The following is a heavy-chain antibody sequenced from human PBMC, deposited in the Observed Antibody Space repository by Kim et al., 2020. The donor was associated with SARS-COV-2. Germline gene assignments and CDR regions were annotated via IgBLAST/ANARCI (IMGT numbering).Heavy chain of an antibody. V-gene: IGHV3-33*06. J-gene: IGHJ6*02. CDR3: AKDWADYSFYYFYGMDV. D-gene: IGHD4-17*01. CDR2: IWYNGTNK. CDR1: GFTFSGYA. Sequence: GGSLRLSCAASGFTFSGYAMHWVRQAPGKGLEWVALIWYNGTNKYYAESVRGRFTISRDNPKNTVYLQMNSLRAEDTAVYYCAKDWADYSFYYFYGMDVWGQGTPVTVSS.